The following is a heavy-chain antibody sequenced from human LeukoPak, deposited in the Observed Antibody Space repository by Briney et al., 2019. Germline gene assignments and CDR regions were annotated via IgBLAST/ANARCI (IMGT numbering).Heavy chain of an antibody. V-gene: IGHV3-21*01. J-gene: IGHJ5*02. CDR1: GFTFSSYS. Sequence: GGSLRLSCAASGFTFSSYSMNWVRQAPGKGLEWVSSISSSSSYIYYADSVKGRFTISRDNAKNSLYLQMNSLRAEDTAVYYRASLALRGGLVPWGQGTLVTVSS. CDR3: ASLALRGGLVP. D-gene: IGHD3-16*01. CDR2: ISSSSSYI.